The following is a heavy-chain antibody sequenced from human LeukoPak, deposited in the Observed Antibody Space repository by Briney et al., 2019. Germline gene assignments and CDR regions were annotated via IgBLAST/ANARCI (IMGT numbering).Heavy chain of an antibody. J-gene: IGHJ4*02. Sequence: ASVKVSCEASGGTFSSYAISWVRQAPGQGLEWMGGIIPIFGTANYAQKFQGRVTITADKSTSTAYMELSSLRSEDTAVYYCASTAAGYPPYYFDYWGQGTLVTVSS. CDR1: GGTFSSYA. CDR3: ASTAAGYPPYYFDY. D-gene: IGHD6-13*01. V-gene: IGHV1-69*06. CDR2: IIPIFGTA.